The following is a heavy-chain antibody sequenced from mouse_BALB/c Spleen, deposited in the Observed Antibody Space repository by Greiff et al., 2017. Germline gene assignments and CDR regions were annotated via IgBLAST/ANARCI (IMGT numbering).Heavy chain of an antibody. CDR2: ISYSGST. Sequence: EVQLVESGPGLVKPSQSLSLTCTVTGYSITSDYAWNWIRQFPGNKLEWMGYISYSGSTSYNPSLKSRISITRDTSKNQFFLQLNSVTTEDTATYYCAKLTGTFFDYWGQGTTLTVSS. V-gene: IGHV3-2*02. J-gene: IGHJ2*01. D-gene: IGHD4-1*01. CDR1: GYSITSDYA. CDR3: AKLTGTFFDY.